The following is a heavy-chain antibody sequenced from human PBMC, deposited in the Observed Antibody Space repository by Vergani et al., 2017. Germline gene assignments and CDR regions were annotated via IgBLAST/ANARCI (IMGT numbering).Heavy chain of an antibody. V-gene: IGHV1-69*01. J-gene: IGHJ4*02. Sequence: QVQLVQSGAEVKKPGSSVKVSCKASGGTFSSYAISWVRQAPGQGLEWMGGIIPIFGTANYAQKFQGRVTITADESTSTAYMELSSLRSEDTAVYYCARGAGSSWSKHRFRAPSTNTHFDYWGQGTLVTVSS. CDR1: GGTFSSYA. CDR3: ARGAGSSWSKHRFRAPSTNTHFDY. D-gene: IGHD6-13*01. CDR2: IIPIFGTA.